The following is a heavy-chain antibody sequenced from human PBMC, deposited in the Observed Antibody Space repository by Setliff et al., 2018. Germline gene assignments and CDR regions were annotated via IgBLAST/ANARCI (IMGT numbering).Heavy chain of an antibody. D-gene: IGHD3-22*01. CDR3: ARARSGDYSDSTGYLDY. CDR2: IYTSGST. J-gene: IGHJ4*02. Sequence: LSLTCTVSGGSISNYYWTWIRQPPGKGLDWIGYIYTSGSTNYNPSLKSRVTISVDTSKNQFSLKLSSVSAADTAVYYCARARSGDYSDSTGYLDYWGRGTLVTVSS. V-gene: IGHV4-4*08. CDR1: GGSISNYY.